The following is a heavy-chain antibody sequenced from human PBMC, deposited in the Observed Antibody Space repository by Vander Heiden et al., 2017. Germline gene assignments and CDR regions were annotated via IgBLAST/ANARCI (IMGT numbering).Heavy chain of an antibody. D-gene: IGHD4-17*01. J-gene: IGHJ6*02. V-gene: IGHV4-34*01. Sequence: QVQLQQWGAGLLKPSETLSLTCAVYGGSFSGYYCSWIRQPPGKGLEWSGELKHGGSTNYNPSRKSLVTMSVDTSKNQFSLKVGSVTAADTAVYYCARGLRQDVWGQGTTVTVSS. CDR2: LKHGGST. CDR1: GGSFSGYY. CDR3: ARGLRQDV.